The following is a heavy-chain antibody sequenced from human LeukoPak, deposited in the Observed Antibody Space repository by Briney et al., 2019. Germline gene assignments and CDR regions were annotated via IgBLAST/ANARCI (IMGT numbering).Heavy chain of an antibody. CDR1: GYTFTSYG. D-gene: IGHD6-19*01. J-gene: IGHJ4*02. Sequence: ASVKVSCKGSGYTFTSYGINWVRQAPGQGLEWMGWISAYNGNTKYAQKLQGRVSMTTDTSASTAYMELRSLTSDDTAVYYCARSSESSGWDPFGYWGQGTLVTVSS. CDR3: ARSSESSGWDPFGY. CDR2: ISAYNGNT. V-gene: IGHV1-18*01.